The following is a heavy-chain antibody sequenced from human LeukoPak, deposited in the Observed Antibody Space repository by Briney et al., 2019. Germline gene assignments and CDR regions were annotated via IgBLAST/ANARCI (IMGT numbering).Heavy chain of an antibody. V-gene: IGHV1-18*01. J-gene: IGHJ4*02. Sequence: GASVKVSCKASGYTLSYYGINWVRQAPGQGLEWMGWISAYNGNTNYAQKYQGRVTMTTDTSTNTAYRALRSLRSDDTAVYYCARGGYTGYDSVEGVDYWGQGTLVTVSS. D-gene: IGHD5-12*01. CDR2: ISAYNGNT. CDR1: GYTLSYYG. CDR3: ARGGYTGYDSVEGVDY.